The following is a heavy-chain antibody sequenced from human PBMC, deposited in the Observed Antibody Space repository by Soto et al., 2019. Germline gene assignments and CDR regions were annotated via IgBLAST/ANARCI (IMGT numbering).Heavy chain of an antibody. J-gene: IGHJ5*02. V-gene: IGHV4-4*02. CDR3: ASAGTGGYSGYAVVRTSWFDP. CDR2: IYHSGST. Sequence: QVQLQESGPGLVKPSGTLSLTCAVSGGSISSSNWWSWVRQPPGKGLEWIGEIYHSGSTNYNPSLKRRVTLSLDKSKTQSSLKVSSVTAADTAVYYCASAGTGGYSGYAVVRTSWFDPWGQGTLVTVSS. CDR1: GGSISSSNW. D-gene: IGHD5-12*01.